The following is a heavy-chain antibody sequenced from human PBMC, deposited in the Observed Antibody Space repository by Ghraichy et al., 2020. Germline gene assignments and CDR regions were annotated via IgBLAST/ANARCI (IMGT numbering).Heavy chain of an antibody. CDR2: IKQDGSEK. J-gene: IGHJ4*02. V-gene: IGHV3-7*01. CDR3: ARVGDYALKD. D-gene: IGHD4-17*01. Sequence: GGSLRLSCAASGLNFSNYWMSWVRQAPGKGLEWVANIKQDGSEKYYVDSVTGRFTLSRDNAKNSLYLQMNSLRAEDTALYYCARVGDYALKDWGQGTLVTVS. CDR1: GLNFSNYW.